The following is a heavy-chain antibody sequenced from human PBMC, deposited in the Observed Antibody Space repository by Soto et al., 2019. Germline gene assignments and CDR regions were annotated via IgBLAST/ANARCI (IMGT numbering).Heavy chain of an antibody. CDR1: GFTFSSNE. D-gene: IGHD3-10*01. CDR2: ISSRGSNI. V-gene: IGHV3-48*03. J-gene: IGHJ6*02. Sequence: EVQLVESGGGLVQPGESLRLSCAASGFTFSSNEMNCFCQDPGKGLEWVSYISSRGSNIYYADSVKGRFTISRDIAKNSLSLQMNTLTGEHTAVYYCARYGSYSGMDVWGQGATVTVSS. CDR3: ARYGSYSGMDV.